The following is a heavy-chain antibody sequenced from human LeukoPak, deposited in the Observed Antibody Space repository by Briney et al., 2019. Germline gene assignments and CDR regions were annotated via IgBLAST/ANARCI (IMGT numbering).Heavy chain of an antibody. CDR2: IYYSGST. Sequence: SETLSLTCTVSGGSISSSSYYWGWIRQPPGKGLEWIGSIYYSGSTYYNPSLKSRVTISVDTSKNQFSLKLSSVTAADTAVYYCARAGYSYGYYYFDYWGQGTLVTVSS. CDR1: GGSISSSSYY. V-gene: IGHV4-39*07. J-gene: IGHJ4*02. D-gene: IGHD5-18*01. CDR3: ARAGYSYGYYYFDY.